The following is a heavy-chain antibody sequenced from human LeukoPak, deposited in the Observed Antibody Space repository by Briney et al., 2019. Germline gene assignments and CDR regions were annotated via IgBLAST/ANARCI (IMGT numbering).Heavy chain of an antibody. CDR1: GYTFTSYG. Sequence: ASVKVSCKASGYTFTSYGISWVRQAPGQGLEWMGWINPNSGDTNYQGRVTMTRDTSISTAYMELSRLRSDDAAVYYCARRFYYAMDVWGQGTTVTVSS. CDR2: INPNSGDT. V-gene: IGHV1-2*02. J-gene: IGHJ6*02. D-gene: IGHD3-16*01. CDR3: ARRFYYAMDV.